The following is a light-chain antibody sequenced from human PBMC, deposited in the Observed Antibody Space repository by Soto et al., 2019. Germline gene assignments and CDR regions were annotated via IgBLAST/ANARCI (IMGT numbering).Light chain of an antibody. V-gene: IGLV1-40*01. CDR2: SNI. J-gene: IGLJ2*01. CDR1: SSNIGAGYD. CDR3: QSYDSSLTDVV. Sequence: QSALTQPPSVSGAPGQRVTISCTGSSSNIGAGYDVHWYQQLPGTAPKLLTYSNINRPSGVPDRFSDSKSDTSASLAITGLQAEDEADYYCQSYDSSLTDVVFGGGTKLTVL.